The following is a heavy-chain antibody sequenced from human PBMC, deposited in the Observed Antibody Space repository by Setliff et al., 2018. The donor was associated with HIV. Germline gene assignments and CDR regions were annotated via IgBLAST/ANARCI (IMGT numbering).Heavy chain of an antibody. V-gene: IGHV3-64D*09. CDR1: GFPFSYYE. CDR3: VKLYYYDSSGYGGVSTDS. D-gene: IGHD3-22*01. Sequence: QTGGSLRLSCSASGFPFSYYEMYWVRQAPGKGLEFVSAISGNGGSRYYADSVKGRFTISRDNSKNTLFLQMSSLRPEDTAVYYCVKLYYYDSSGYGGVSTDSWGQGTLVTVSS. J-gene: IGHJ4*02. CDR2: ISGNGGSR.